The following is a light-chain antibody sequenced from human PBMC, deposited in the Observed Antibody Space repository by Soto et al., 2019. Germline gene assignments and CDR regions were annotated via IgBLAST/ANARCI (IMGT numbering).Light chain of an antibody. CDR2: AVS. CDR1: SSDIGSYNH. J-gene: IGLJ1*01. Sequence: QSVRTQPASVSVSPGQSITSSCSGTSSDIGSYNHVAWYQQFPGKSPKLMIYAVSDRPSGVSDHFSGSKSGITASLTISGLQTEDEADYYCISYTDRQSYLFGTGTKVTVL. CDR3: ISYTDRQSYL. V-gene: IGLV2-14*03.